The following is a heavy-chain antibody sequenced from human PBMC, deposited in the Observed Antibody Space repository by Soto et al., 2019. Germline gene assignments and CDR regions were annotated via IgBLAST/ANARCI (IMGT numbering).Heavy chain of an antibody. CDR2: VSYSGST. J-gene: IGHJ5*02. Sequence: ETLGRTGARSGGAIGGYYWSWIRQPPGKALEWIGYVSYSGSTDYHPSLKSRVSISIDTSKKQFSLKMISVTAADTAVYYCARHGSDSGWFFFDPWGQGALVTVSS. CDR1: GGAIGGYY. V-gene: IGHV4-59*08. D-gene: IGHD6-19*01. CDR3: ARHGSDSGWFFFDP.